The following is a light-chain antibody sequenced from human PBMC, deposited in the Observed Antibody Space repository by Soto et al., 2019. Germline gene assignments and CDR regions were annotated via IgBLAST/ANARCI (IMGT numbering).Light chain of an antibody. CDR2: GAS. CDR1: QSVNSD. V-gene: IGKV3-15*01. CDR3: QQYNNWPRT. J-gene: IGKJ1*01. Sequence: EIVMTQSPATLSVSPGERATLSCRASQSVNSDLAWYQQKRGQAPRLLIYGASTRATGFPARFSGSGSGTEFTLTISSLQSEDFAVYYCQQYNNWPRTFGQGTKVEIK.